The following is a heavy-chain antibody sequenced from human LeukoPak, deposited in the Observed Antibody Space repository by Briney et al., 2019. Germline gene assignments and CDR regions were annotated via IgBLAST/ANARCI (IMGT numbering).Heavy chain of an antibody. CDR3: AKDYGSGDSSPYPFDN. Sequence: GGSLRLSCAASGFTFSSYAMSWVRQAPGKGLEWVSAISGSGASTYYADSVKGRFTISRDNSKNTLYVQMNSLRAEDTAVYYCAKDYGSGDSSPYPFDNWGQGTLVTVSS. CDR2: ISGSGAST. J-gene: IGHJ4*02. V-gene: IGHV3-23*01. D-gene: IGHD3-10*01. CDR1: GFTFSSYA.